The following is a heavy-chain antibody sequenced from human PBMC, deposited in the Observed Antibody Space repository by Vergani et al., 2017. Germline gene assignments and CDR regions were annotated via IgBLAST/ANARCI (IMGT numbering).Heavy chain of an antibody. Sequence: EVQLLESGGGLVQPGGSLRLSCAASGFTFSSYAMSWVRQAPGKGLEWVSAISGSGGSTYYADSVKGRFTISRDNSKNTLYLQMNSLKAEDTAVYYCAKDSSSFGMWSYFDYWGQGTLVTVSS. V-gene: IGHV3-23*01. CDR1: GFTFSSYA. D-gene: IGHD6-13*01. J-gene: IGHJ4*02. CDR3: AKDSSSFGMWSYFDY. CDR2: ISGSGGST.